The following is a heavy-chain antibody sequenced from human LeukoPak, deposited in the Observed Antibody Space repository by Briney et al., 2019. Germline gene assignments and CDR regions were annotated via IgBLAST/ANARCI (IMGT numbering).Heavy chain of an antibody. CDR3: ARDQRGYCSSTSCYAGGYYYYGMDV. Sequence: PSETLSLTCTVYGGSISSYYWSWIRQPPGKGLEWIGYIYYSGSTNYNPSLKSRVTISVDTSKNQFSLKLSSVTAADTAVYYCARDQRGYCSSTSCYAGGYYYYGMDVWGQGTTVTVSS. CDR2: IYYSGST. J-gene: IGHJ6*02. V-gene: IGHV4-59*01. CDR1: GGSISSYY. D-gene: IGHD2-2*01.